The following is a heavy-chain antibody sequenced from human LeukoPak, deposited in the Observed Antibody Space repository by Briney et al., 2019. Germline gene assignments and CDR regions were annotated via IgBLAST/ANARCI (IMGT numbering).Heavy chain of an antibody. V-gene: IGHV1-18*01. CDR3: ARDPNSSGYYYYYGMDV. J-gene: IGHJ6*02. CDR1: GYTFTSYG. CDR2: ISAYNGNT. D-gene: IGHD3-22*01. Sequence: ASVKVSCKASGYTFTSYGISWVRQAPGQGLEWMGWISAYNGNTNYAQKLQGRVTVTTDTSTSTAYMELRSLRSDDTAVYYCARDPNSSGYYYYYGMDVWGQGTTVTVSS.